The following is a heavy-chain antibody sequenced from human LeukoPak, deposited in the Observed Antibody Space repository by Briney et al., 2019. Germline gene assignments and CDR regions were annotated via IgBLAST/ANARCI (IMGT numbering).Heavy chain of an antibody. V-gene: IGHV3-7*01. J-gene: IGHJ4*02. CDR2: IKQDGSEK. CDR3: ARDLADIVATLDY. Sequence: GGPLRLSCAASGFTFSSYWMSWVRQAPGKGLEWVANIKQDGSEKYYVDSVKGRFTISRDNSKNTLYLQMNCRRAEDTAVYYCARDLADIVATLDYWGQGTLVTVSS. D-gene: IGHD5-12*01. CDR1: GFTFSSYW.